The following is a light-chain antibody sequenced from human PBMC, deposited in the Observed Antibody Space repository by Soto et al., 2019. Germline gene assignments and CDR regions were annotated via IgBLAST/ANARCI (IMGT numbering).Light chain of an antibody. CDR3: QQSYSTLSIT. CDR1: QSISSY. V-gene: IGKV1-39*01. J-gene: IGKJ5*01. CDR2: AAF. Sequence: DIQMTQSPSSLSASVGDRVTITCRASQSISSYLNWYQQKPGKAPKLLIYAAFSLQSGVPSRFGGSGSGTDFTLTISSLQPEDFATYYCQQSYSTLSITFGQGTRLEIK.